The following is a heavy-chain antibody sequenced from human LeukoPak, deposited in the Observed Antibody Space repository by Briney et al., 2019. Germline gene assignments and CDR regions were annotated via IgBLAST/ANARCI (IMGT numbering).Heavy chain of an antibody. J-gene: IGHJ3*02. D-gene: IGHD2-2*01. CDR3: ARDLPDIVVVPAAIGGAFDI. CDR1: GGTFSSYA. V-gene: IGHV1-69*13. Sequence: SVKVSCKASGGTFSSYAISWVRQAPGQGLEWMGGIIPIFGTANYAQKFQGRVTITADESTSTAYMELSSLRSEDTAVYYCARDLPDIVVVPAAIGGAFDIWGQGTMVTVSS. CDR2: IIPIFGTA.